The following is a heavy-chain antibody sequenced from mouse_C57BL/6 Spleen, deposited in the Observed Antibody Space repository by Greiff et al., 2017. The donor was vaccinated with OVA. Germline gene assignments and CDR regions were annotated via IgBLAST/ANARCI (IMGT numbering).Heavy chain of an antibody. Sequence: QVQLQQSGAELVRPGASVTLSCKASGYTFTDYEMHWVKQTPVHGLEWIGAIDPETGGTAYNQKFTGKAILTADKSSSPAYMELRSLTSEDSAVYSCTRPHYYGSSYLFAYWGQGTLVTVSA. CDR2: IDPETGGT. CDR3: TRPHYYGSSYLFAY. D-gene: IGHD1-1*01. V-gene: IGHV1-15*01. J-gene: IGHJ3*01. CDR1: GYTFTDYE.